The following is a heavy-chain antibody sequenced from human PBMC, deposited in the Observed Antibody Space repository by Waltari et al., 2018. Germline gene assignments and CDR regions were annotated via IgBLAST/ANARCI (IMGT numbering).Heavy chain of an antibody. CDR2: IYYSGST. D-gene: IGHD1-26*01. CDR1: GGSISSYY. J-gene: IGHJ4*02. Sequence: QVQLQESGPGLVKPSETLSLTCTVSGGSISSYYWSWIRQPPGKGLEWIGYIYYSGSTNSNPSLKSRVTIAVDTSKNQFSLKLSSVTAADTAVYYCARVGDVRGWGFGNFDYWGQGTLVTVSS. CDR3: ARVGDVRGWGFGNFDY. V-gene: IGHV4-59*01.